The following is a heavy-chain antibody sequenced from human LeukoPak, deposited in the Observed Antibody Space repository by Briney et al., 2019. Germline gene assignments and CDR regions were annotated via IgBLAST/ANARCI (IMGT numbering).Heavy chain of an antibody. CDR1: GGSISRGDYY. J-gene: IGHJ3*02. CDR2: IYYSEST. V-gene: IGHV4-30-4*01. CDR3: ARADYYDSSGYLDDAFDI. D-gene: IGHD3-22*01. Sequence: SETLSLTCTVSGGSISRGDYYCSWIRQPPGKGLEWIGYIYYSESTYYNPSIKSRVTISVNTFKNQFSLKLSSVTAADTAVYYCARADYYDSSGYLDDAFDIWGQGTMVTVSS.